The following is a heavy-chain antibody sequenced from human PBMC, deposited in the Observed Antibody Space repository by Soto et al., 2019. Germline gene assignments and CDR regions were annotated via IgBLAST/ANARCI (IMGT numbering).Heavy chain of an antibody. CDR1: GGTFSSYA. CDR2: IIPIFGTA. J-gene: IGHJ6*02. D-gene: IGHD2-2*02. CDR3: ARYCSSTSCYMATYYYGMDD. V-gene: IGHV1-69*06. Sequence: SVKVSCKASGGTFSSYAISWVRQAPGQGLEWMGGIIPIFGTANYAQKFQGRVTITADKSTSTAYMELSSLSSEDTAVYYCARYCSSTSCYMATYYYGMDDWGQRTTVTVSS.